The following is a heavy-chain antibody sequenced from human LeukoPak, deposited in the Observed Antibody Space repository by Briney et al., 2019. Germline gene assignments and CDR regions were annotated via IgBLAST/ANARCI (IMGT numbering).Heavy chain of an antibody. D-gene: IGHD5-18*01. J-gene: IGHJ6*03. V-gene: IGHV3-21*01. CDR1: GFTVSSNY. Sequence: GGSLRLSCAASGFTVSSNYMSWVRQAPGKGLEWVSSISSSSSYIYYADSVKGRFTISRDNAKNSLYLQMNSLRAEDTAVYYCARAIQNYYYMDVWGKGTTVTVSS. CDR3: ARAIQNYYYMDV. CDR2: ISSSSSYI.